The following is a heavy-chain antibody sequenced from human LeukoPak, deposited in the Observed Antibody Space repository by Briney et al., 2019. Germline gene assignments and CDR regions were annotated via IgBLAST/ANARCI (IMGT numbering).Heavy chain of an antibody. V-gene: IGHV3-11*05. Sequence: GGSLRLSCAASGFTFSDYYINWIRQAPGKGLEWVSYISGGSTYTKYADSVKGRFTISRDNAKNSLYLQMNSLRAEDTAVYYCARVDCSSTSCHIAFDYWGQGTLVTVSS. J-gene: IGHJ4*02. CDR1: GFTFSDYY. CDR2: ISGGSTYT. D-gene: IGHD2-2*01. CDR3: ARVDCSSTSCHIAFDY.